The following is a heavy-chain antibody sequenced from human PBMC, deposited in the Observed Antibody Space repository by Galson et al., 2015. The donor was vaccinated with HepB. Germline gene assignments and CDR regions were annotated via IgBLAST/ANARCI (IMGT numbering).Heavy chain of an antibody. V-gene: IGHV3-74*01. D-gene: IGHD3-10*01. J-gene: IGHJ5*02. CDR3: ARDRTRYSGSGSYSPDNWFDP. CDR2: IKSKTDGSSS. CDR1: GFTFSNAW. Sequence: SLRLSCAASGFTFSNAWMSWVRQAPGKGLEWVGRIKSKTDGSSSNYADSVKGRFTISRDNAKNTLYLQMNSLRAEDTAVYYCARDRTRYSGSGSYSPDNWFDPWGQGTLVAVSP.